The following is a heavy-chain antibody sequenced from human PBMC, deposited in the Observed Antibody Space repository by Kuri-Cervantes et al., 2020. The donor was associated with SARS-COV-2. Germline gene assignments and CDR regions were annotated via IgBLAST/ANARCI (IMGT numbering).Heavy chain of an antibody. CDR2: ISGSGGST. CDR3: AKVKAIVVFHNAFDI. J-gene: IGHJ3*02. CDR1: GFTFSSYA. Sequence: GESLKISCAASGFTFSSYAMSWVRQPPGKGLEWVSAISGSGGSTYYADAVKGRFTISRDNSNNTLYLQMNSLRAEGTAVYYYAKVKAIVVFHNAFDIWGQGTMVTVSS. D-gene: IGHD3-22*01. V-gene: IGHV3-23*01.